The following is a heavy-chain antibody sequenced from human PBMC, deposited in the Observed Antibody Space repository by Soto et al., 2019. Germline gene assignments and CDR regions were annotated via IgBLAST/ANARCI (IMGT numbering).Heavy chain of an antibody. CDR2: IWYDGSKK. D-gene: IGHD3-3*01. V-gene: IGHV3-33*01. Sequence: QVQVVESGGGVVQPGRSLRLSCAASGFTFSSFGMHWVRQAPGKGLEWVSLIWYDGSKKSYGDSVKGRFTIYRDNSRSTVYLQMSSLRADDTAVYYCARHASYYSLWSGYYPSRNGMDVWGQGTTVTFSS. CDR1: GFTFSSFG. J-gene: IGHJ6*02. CDR3: ARHASYYSLWSGYYPSRNGMDV.